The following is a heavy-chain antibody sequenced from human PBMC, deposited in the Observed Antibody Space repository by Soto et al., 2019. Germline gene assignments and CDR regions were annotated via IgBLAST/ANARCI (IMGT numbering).Heavy chain of an antibody. CDR1: GFTFDDHA. Sequence: HPGGSLRLSCAASGFTFDDHAMHWVRQAPGKGLEWVAGISWNSDTIGYADSVKGRFTISRDNAENSLYLQMNSLRAEDTAFYYCAKAVSGTGYSSGWYLSGYLDYWGQGTQVTVSS. CDR3: AKAVSGTGYSSGWYLSGYLDY. D-gene: IGHD6-19*01. J-gene: IGHJ4*02. CDR2: ISWNSDTI. V-gene: IGHV3-9*01.